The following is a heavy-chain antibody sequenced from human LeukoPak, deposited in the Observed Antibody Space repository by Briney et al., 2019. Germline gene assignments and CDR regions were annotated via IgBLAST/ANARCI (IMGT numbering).Heavy chain of an antibody. CDR2: INQDGSEK. J-gene: IGHJ3*02. CDR3: ARAGTLWLGESLFDM. CDR1: GFTFSSYW. Sequence: GGSLRLSCVASGFTFSSYWMNWVRQAPGKGLEWVANINQDGSEKYYVESVKGRFTISRDNAQNSLSLQMNSLRVEDTAVYYCARAGTLWLGESLFDMWGQGTKVTVSS. D-gene: IGHD3-10*01. V-gene: IGHV3-7*05.